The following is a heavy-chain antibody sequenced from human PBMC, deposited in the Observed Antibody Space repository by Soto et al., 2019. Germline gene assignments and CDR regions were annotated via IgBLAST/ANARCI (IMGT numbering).Heavy chain of an antibody. CDR1: GYTFTRYG. V-gene: IGHV1-18*01. J-gene: IGHJ6*02. CDR3: AMVDVYVTPSPQDV. Sequence: QVQLVQSGAEVKNPGASVKVSCKASGYTFTRYGIGWARQAPGQGLEWMGWINTYNGNTNYAQNVKGRVTRTTDTSTSTAYMELRSLRSNDTAIYYCAMVDVYVTPSPQDVWGQGTTVIVSS. D-gene: IGHD3-16*01. CDR2: INTYNGNT.